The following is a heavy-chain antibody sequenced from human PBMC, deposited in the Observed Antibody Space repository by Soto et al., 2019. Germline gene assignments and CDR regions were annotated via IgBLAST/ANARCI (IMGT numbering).Heavy chain of an antibody. J-gene: IGHJ6*02. Sequence: GGSLRLSCAAPGFTFSSYAMSWVRQAPGKGLEWVSAISGSGGSTYNADSVKGRFTISRDNSKNTLYLQMNSLRAEDTAVYYCAKGYYDSSGYPRSDYGMDVWGQGTTVTVSS. CDR1: GFTFSSYA. CDR2: ISGSGGST. D-gene: IGHD3-22*01. V-gene: IGHV3-23*01. CDR3: AKGYYDSSGYPRSDYGMDV.